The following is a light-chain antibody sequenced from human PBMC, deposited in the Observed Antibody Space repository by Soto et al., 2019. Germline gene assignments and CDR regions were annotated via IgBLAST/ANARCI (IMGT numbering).Light chain of an antibody. CDR1: QTVSGNY. V-gene: IGKV3-20*01. J-gene: IGKJ2*01. CDR3: RQYGSSPPYT. CDR2: GSS. Sequence: EIVLTQSPGILSLSPGERATLSCRASQTVSGNYLAWYQQKPGQSPRLLICGSSARATGIPDRFSGSGSGTDFTLTINSMEPEDVSVYYCRQYGSSPPYTFGQGTTLEI.